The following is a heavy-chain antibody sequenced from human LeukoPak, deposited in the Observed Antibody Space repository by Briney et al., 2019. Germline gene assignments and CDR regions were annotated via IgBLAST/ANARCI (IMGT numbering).Heavy chain of an antibody. Sequence: SETLSLTCTVSGGSISSYYWSWIRQPAGKGLEWIGRIYTSGSTNYNPSLKSRVTISVDKSKNQFSLKLSSVTAADTAVYYCARDKVNSDFDYWGQGTLVTVSS. CDR1: GGSISSYY. CDR2: IYTSGST. V-gene: IGHV4-4*07. CDR3: ARDKVNSDFDY. J-gene: IGHJ4*02. D-gene: IGHD4-23*01.